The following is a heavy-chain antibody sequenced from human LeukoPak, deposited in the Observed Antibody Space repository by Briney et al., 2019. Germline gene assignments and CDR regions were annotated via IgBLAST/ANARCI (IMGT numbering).Heavy chain of an antibody. J-gene: IGHJ4*02. CDR1: GFTFSNYA. CDR2: ISGSGGST. D-gene: IGHD6-19*01. CDR3: AKERGYTSGLGTLDY. V-gene: IGHV3-23*01. Sequence: PGRTLRLSCAASGFTFSNYAMRWVRQVPGKGLEWVSTISGSGGSTYYADPLKGRFSISRDNSKNTLFLQMKSLRAEDTAVYYCAKERGYTSGLGTLDYWGQGTLVTVST.